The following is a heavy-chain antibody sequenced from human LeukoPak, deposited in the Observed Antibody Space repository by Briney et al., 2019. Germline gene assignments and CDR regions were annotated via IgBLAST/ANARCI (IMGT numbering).Heavy chain of an antibody. J-gene: IGHJ4*02. CDR2: IWYDGSNK. CDR1: GFTFSSYG. CDR3: ARDSDSSFDY. D-gene: IGHD2-15*01. Sequence: PGGSLRLSCAASGFTFSSYGMHWVRQAPGKGLEWVAIIWYDGSNKYYADSVKGRYTMSRDNSKNTLYLQINSLVDEYTAVYFCARDSDSSFDYWGQGTLVTVSS. V-gene: IGHV3-33*01.